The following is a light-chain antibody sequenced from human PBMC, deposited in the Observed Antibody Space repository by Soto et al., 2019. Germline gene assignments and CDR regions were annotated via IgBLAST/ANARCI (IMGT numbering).Light chain of an antibody. CDR2: DAS. Sequence: EIVLTQSPATLSLSPGERATLSCRASQSVSSYLAWYQQKPGQAPRLLMYDASNRATGIPARFSGSGSGTDFTLTISSLEPEDFAVYYCQQRSNWPGLTFGGGTKVEIK. V-gene: IGKV3-11*01. J-gene: IGKJ4*01. CDR3: QQRSNWPGLT. CDR1: QSVSSY.